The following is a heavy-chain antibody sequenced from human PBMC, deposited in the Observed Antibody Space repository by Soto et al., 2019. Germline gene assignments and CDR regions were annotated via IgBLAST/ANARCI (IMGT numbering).Heavy chain of an antibody. Sequence: PSETLSLTSAVSGGSFTSNNWWTWVRQPPGQGLEWIGEIYRTGSTNYNPSLKSRVTISLDKSENQFSLKVTSLTAADTAVYRCARRDPGTSVDYWGEGTLVTVSS. CDR2: IYRTGST. D-gene: IGHD1-7*01. J-gene: IGHJ4*02. CDR3: ARRDPGTSVDY. V-gene: IGHV4-4*01. CDR1: GGSFTSNNW.